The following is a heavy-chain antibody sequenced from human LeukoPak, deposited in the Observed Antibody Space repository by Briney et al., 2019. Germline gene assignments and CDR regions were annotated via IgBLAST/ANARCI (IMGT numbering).Heavy chain of an antibody. CDR2: IIPILGIA. D-gene: IGHD4-17*01. CDR1: GGTFSGYA. Sequence: GASVKVSCKASGGTFSGYAISWVRQAPGQGLEWMGRIIPILGIANYAQTFQGRVTITADESTRTAYMELSSLRLDDTAIYYCARGNHDGEYVVSGYYFDVWGKGTTVTVSS. CDR3: ARGNHDGEYVVSGYYFDV. V-gene: IGHV1-69*04. J-gene: IGHJ6*03.